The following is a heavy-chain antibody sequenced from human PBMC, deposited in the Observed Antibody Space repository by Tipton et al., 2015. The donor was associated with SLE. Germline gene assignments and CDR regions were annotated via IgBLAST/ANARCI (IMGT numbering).Heavy chain of an antibody. CDR1: GFTFSSYW. CDR2: ISYDGSNK. J-gene: IGHJ4*02. D-gene: IGHD1-26*01. CDR3: AKDGEGATRYFDY. V-gene: IGHV3-30*18. Sequence: SLRLSCAASGFTFSSYWMSWVRQAPGKGLEWVAVISYDGSNKYYADSVKGRFTISRDNSKNTLYLQMNSLRAEDTAVYYCAKDGEGATRYFDYWGQGTLVTVSS.